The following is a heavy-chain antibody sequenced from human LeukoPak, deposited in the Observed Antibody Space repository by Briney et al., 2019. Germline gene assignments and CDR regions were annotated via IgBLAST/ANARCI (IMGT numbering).Heavy chain of an antibody. J-gene: IGHJ4*02. CDR3: ARGEQQLARDFDY. D-gene: IGHD6-13*01. V-gene: IGHV4-4*07. Sequence: SETLSLTCTVSGGSISSYYRSWIRQPAGKGLEWIGRIYTSGSTNYNPSLKSRVTMSVDTSKNQFSLKLSSVTAADTAVYYCARGEQQLARDFDYWGQGTLVTVSS. CDR2: IYTSGST. CDR1: GGSISSYY.